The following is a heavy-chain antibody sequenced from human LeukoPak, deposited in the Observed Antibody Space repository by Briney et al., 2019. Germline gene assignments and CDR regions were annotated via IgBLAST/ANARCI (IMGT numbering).Heavy chain of an antibody. CDR2: IYYSGST. V-gene: IGHV4-39*01. Sequence: KPSETLFLTCIVAGGSISSGSNCLGWIRQPPGKGLEWIGSIYYSGSTYYNPSLKSRVTISVDTSKNQLSLRLCLLTGTDMAVYLSPRLDYGEHDYWGQGTLVTVSS. J-gene: IGHJ4*02. D-gene: IGHD4-17*01. CDR1: GGSISSGSNC. CDR3: PRLDYGEHDY.